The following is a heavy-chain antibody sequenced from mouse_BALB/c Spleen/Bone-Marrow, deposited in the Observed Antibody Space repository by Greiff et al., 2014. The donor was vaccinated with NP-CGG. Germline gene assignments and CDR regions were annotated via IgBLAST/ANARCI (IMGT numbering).Heavy chain of an antibody. CDR1: GYTFTGYY. CDR2: ISCYNGAT. Sequence: LVKTGASVKISCKASGYTFTGYYMHWVKQSHGKSLEWIGDISCYNGATSYNQNFKGKATFTVDTSSSTAYMHFHILASEAAAVYYCVSNGNPSVYYSFDYWGQGTSVTVSS. CDR3: VSNGNPSVYYSFDY. V-gene: IGHV1S34*01. J-gene: IGHJ4*01. D-gene: IGHD4-1*01.